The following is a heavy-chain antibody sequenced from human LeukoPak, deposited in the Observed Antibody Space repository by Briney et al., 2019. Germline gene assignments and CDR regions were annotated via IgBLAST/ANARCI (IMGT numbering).Heavy chain of an antibody. J-gene: IGHJ4*02. V-gene: IGHV3-30*04. Sequence: PGGSLRLSCAASGFTFTTFPMHWVRQPPGKGLEWVAVISYDGTDKYYADSVKGRFTISRDNSKSTLYLQMNSLRAEDTAVYYCASPVEMATIFDFDYWGQGTLVTVSS. CDR1: GFTFTTFP. D-gene: IGHD5-24*01. CDR3: ASPVEMATIFDFDY. CDR2: ISYDGTDK.